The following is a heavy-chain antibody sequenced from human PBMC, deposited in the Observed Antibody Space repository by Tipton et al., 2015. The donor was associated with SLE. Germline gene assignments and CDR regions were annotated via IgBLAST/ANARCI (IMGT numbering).Heavy chain of an antibody. CDR2: IYTSGST. CDR3: ARVGIGGYYFDY. Sequence: LRLSCTVSGGSISSSSYYWGWIRQPPGKGLEWIGRIYTSGSTNYNPSLKSRVTISVDTSKNQFSLKLSSVTAADTAVYYCARVGIGGYYFDYWGQGTLVTVSS. V-gene: IGHV4-61*02. CDR1: GGSISSSSYY. D-gene: IGHD2-21*01. J-gene: IGHJ4*02.